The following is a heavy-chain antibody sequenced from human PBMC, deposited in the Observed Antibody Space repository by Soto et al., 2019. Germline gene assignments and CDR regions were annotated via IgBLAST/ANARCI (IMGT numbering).Heavy chain of an antibody. CDR1: GYTFTSYD. Sequence: ASVKVSCKASGYTFTSYDINWVRQVTGQGLEWMGWMNPNSGNTGYAQKFQGRVTMTRNTSISTAYMELSSLRSEDTAVYYCARVPRYCSSTSCYWGWFDPWGQGTLVTVSS. CDR3: ARVPRYCSSTSCYWGWFDP. D-gene: IGHD2-2*01. J-gene: IGHJ5*02. CDR2: MNPNSGNT. V-gene: IGHV1-8*01.